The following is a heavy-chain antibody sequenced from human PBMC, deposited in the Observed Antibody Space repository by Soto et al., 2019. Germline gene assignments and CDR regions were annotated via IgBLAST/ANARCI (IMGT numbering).Heavy chain of an antibody. CDR2: IGPYSGKT. Sequence: QVQLVQSGAEVKKPGASVKVSCKTAGYTFTNSGISWVRQAPGQGLEWMGWIGPYSGKTYYAQKFQDRVTVTKDTSTRTVYMELRSLRSDDTAVYYCATDGDYDSSGHWEGDGLDYWGQGTLVTVSS. CDR3: ATDGDYDSSGHWEGDGLDY. J-gene: IGHJ4*02. V-gene: IGHV1-18*01. CDR1: GYTFTNSG. D-gene: IGHD3-22*01.